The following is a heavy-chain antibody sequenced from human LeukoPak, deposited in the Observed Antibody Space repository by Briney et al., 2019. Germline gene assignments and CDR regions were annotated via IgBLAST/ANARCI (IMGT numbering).Heavy chain of an antibody. D-gene: IGHD6-19*01. V-gene: IGHV1-8*01. CDR2: MNPNSGNT. Sequence: GASVKLSCKASGYTFTSYDINWVRQAHGQGLEWMGWMNPNSGNTGSAQKFQGRVSMTRNTSISTAYMELSSLRSEDTAVYYWARALGLWSGWQDYWGQGTLVTVSS. CDR1: GYTFTSYD. J-gene: IGHJ4*02. CDR3: ARALGLWSGWQDY.